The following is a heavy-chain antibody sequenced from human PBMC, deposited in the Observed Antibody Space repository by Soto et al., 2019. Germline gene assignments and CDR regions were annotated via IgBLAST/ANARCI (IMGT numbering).Heavy chain of an antibody. Sequence: EVQLVESGGGVVKPGESLRLSCAASGFIFRNAWMSWVRQAPGKGLEWVGRIKRKDEGETTDYGAPVKGRFTISREDSKDMLYLQMHSLKTDDTAVYYCGCWPSGHWGQGTLVTVSS. V-gene: IGHV3-15*05. CDR1: GFIFRNAW. CDR3: GCWPSGH. D-gene: IGHD3-10*01. CDR2: IKRKDEGETT. J-gene: IGHJ4*02.